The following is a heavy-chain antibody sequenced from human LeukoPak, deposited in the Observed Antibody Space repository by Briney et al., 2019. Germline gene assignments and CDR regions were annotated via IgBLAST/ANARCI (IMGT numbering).Heavy chain of an antibody. J-gene: IGHJ5*02. D-gene: IGHD4-11*01. CDR1: GFRFMSFG. CDR3: ARDSDYSGNGNGDWFDP. CDR2: ISTYIGVT. V-gene: IGHV1-18*04. Sequence: AALNDSCKTSGFRFMSFGVSWVRQAPGQGLEWMGWISTYIGVTHYAEKFEDRVTMTIDTSTTTAYMELRSLRYDDTAVYYCARDSDYSGNGNGDWFDPWGQGTVVTVSS.